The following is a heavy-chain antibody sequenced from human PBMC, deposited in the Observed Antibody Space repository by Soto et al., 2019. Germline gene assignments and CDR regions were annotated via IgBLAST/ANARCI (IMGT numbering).Heavy chain of an antibody. Sequence: PGESLKISCAASGFTVSSNYMSWVRQAPGKGLEWVSVIYSDGSTFYADSVKGRFTISRDNSKNTLYLQMNSLRAEDTAVYYCGKGRSDYYYYGVYVWGQGTTVTVSS. D-gene: IGHD1-26*01. CDR2: IYSDGST. J-gene: IGHJ6*02. CDR3: GKGRSDYYYYGVYV. V-gene: IGHV3-53*01. CDR1: GFTVSSNY.